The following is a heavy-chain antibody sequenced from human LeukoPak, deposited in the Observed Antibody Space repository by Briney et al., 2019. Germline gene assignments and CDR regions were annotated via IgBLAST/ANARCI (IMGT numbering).Heavy chain of an antibody. Sequence: GGSLRLSCAASGFTFSSYEMNWVRQAPGKGLEWVSYISSSGSTIYYADSVKGRLTISRDNAKNSLYLQMNSLRAEDTAVYYCARSIYSSNDYWGQGTLVTVSS. CDR3: ARSIYSSNDY. CDR1: GFTFSSYE. D-gene: IGHD6-13*01. J-gene: IGHJ4*02. CDR2: ISSSGSTI. V-gene: IGHV3-48*03.